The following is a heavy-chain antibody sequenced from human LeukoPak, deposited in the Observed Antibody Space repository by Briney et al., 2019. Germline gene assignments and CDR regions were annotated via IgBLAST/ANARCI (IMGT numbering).Heavy chain of an antibody. J-gene: IGHJ4*02. CDR1: GYTFINYD. Sequence: ASVKVSCKASGYTFINYDIMWVRQATGQGLEWMGWMNSNTGNTGYAQRFQGRVTMTRDTSRSTAYMELSSLGSEDTAVYYCTRGRGGSIDRGYMDYWGPGTLVTVSS. D-gene: IGHD3-10*01. V-gene: IGHV1-8*01. CDR3: TRGRGGSIDRGYMDY. CDR2: MNSNTGNT.